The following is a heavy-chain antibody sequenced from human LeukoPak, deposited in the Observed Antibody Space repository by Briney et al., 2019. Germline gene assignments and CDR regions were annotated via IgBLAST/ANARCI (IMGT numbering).Heavy chain of an antibody. J-gene: IGHJ4*02. CDR1: GGSISTYC. D-gene: IGHD3-3*01. CDR3: ARARTRSSIFGVGGTYYFDY. CDR2: IYYSGST. Sequence: SETLSLTCTVSGGSISTYCWSWIRQPPGKGLEWIGYIYYSGSTNYNPSLKSRVTISVDTSKNQFSLKLSSVTAADTAVYYCARARTRSSIFGVGGTYYFDYWGQGTLVTVSS. V-gene: IGHV4-59*01.